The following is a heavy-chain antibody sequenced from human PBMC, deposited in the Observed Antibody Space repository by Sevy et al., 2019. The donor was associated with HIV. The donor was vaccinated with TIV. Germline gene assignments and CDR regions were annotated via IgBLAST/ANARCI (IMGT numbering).Heavy chain of an antibody. CDR1: GGTFSSYA. Sequence: ASVKVSCKASGGTFSSYAISWVRQAPGQGLEWMGGLIPILGTANYAQKFQGRVTITADESTSTAYMELGSLRSEDTAVYYCARGGTYGYCSSTSCYTGSYYYGMDVWGQRTTVTVSS. CDR3: ARGGTYGYCSSTSCYTGSYYYGMDV. D-gene: IGHD2-2*02. J-gene: IGHJ6*02. CDR2: LIPILGTA. V-gene: IGHV1-69*13.